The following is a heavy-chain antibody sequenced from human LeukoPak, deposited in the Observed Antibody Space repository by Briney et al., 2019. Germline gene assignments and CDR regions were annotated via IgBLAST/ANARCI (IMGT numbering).Heavy chain of an antibody. D-gene: IGHD2-15*01. Sequence: SETLSLTCAVYGGSFSGYYWSWIRQPPGKGLEWIGEINHSGSTNYNPSLKSRVTISVDTSKNQFSLKLSSVTAADTAVYYCARGHDCDSGSCYRPLDYWGQGTLVTVSS. V-gene: IGHV4-34*01. CDR2: INHSGST. J-gene: IGHJ4*02. CDR1: GGSFSGYY. CDR3: ARGHDCDSGSCYRPLDY.